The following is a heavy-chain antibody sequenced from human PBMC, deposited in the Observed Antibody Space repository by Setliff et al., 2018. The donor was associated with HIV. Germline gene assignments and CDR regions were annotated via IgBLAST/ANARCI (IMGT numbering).Heavy chain of an antibody. D-gene: IGHD3-10*01. J-gene: IGHJ3*02. V-gene: IGHV4-31*01. CDR2: IHYSGNT. CDR1: GDSISSGGYY. Sequence: SETLSLTCTVSGDSISSGGYYWSWIRQSPGKGLEWNGYIHYSGNTYYKPSLKSPLSMSVDTSKNQFSLNLTSVTAADTAVYYCARASAERSSVRGLAIAFDIWGQGTMVTVSS. CDR3: ARASAERSSVRGLAIAFDI.